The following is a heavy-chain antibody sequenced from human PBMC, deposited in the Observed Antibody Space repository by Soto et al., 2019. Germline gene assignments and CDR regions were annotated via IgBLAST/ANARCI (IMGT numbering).Heavy chain of an antibody. CDR3: ARPTEKYTSICYWFDP. J-gene: IGHJ5*02. CDR2: ISYDGSNK. D-gene: IGHD6-13*01. V-gene: IGHV3-30-3*01. Sequence: GGTLRLSCAASGVTFSSYPMRWVRQAPGKGLEWVAVISYDGSNKYYADSVKGRFTISRDDYRNTMYLQMTFLRIEDAAVYYCARPTEKYTSICYWFDPWGQGTLVTVSS. CDR1: GVTFSSYP.